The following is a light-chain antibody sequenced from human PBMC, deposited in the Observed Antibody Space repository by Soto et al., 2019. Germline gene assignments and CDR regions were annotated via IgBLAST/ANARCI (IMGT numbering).Light chain of an antibody. Sequence: DIQMTQSPSSLSASVGDRVTITCRASQSISSYLNWYQQKPGKAPKLLIYAASSLQSGVPSRFSGSGSGTDFTLTISSLQPEDFATYFCQQYEILPITFGQGARLEI. J-gene: IGKJ5*01. CDR2: AAS. CDR1: QSISSY. V-gene: IGKV1-39*01. CDR3: QQYEILPIT.